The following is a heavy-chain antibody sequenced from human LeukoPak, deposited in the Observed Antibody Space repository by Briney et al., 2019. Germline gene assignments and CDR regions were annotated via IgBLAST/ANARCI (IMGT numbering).Heavy chain of an antibody. J-gene: IGHJ4*02. D-gene: IGHD1-26*01. CDR3: ARSAERKVGATTADY. CDR1: GGTFSSYA. Sequence: ASVKVSFKASGGTFSSYAISWVRQARGQGLEWMGRIIPILGIANYAQKFQGRVTITADKYTSTAYMELSSLRSEDPAVYYCARSAERKVGATTADYWGQGTLVTVSS. CDR2: IIPILGIA. V-gene: IGHV1-69*04.